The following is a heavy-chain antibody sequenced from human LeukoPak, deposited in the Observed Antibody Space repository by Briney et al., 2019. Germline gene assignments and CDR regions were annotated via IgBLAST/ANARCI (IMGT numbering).Heavy chain of an antibody. J-gene: IGHJ4*02. D-gene: IGHD2-2*01. Sequence: SETLSLTCTVSGGSISNSSYYWGWIRQPPGKGLEWVGSIYYSGSTYYNPSLKSRVTISVDTSKNQFSLKLSSVTAADTAVYYCARHRRVVVPAAVIGYWGQGTLVTVSS. CDR2: IYYSGST. CDR3: ARHRRVVVPAAVIGY. V-gene: IGHV4-39*01. CDR1: GGSISNSSYY.